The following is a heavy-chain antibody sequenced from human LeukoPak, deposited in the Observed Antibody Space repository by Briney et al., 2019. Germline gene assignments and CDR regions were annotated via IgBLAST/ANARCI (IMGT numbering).Heavy chain of an antibody. D-gene: IGHD5-18*01. CDR2: INPNSGNT. V-gene: IGHV1-8*01. CDR1: GYTFTTYD. CDR3: ARDGYGYFFPNSYYYLDV. J-gene: IGHJ6*03. Sequence: GASVKVSYRASGYTFTTYDINWVRQATGQGLEWMGCINPNSGNTDFAQKFQGRVTMTTNTSISTAYMELSSLRSDDTAVYYCARDGYGYFFPNSYYYLDVWGKGTTVIVSS.